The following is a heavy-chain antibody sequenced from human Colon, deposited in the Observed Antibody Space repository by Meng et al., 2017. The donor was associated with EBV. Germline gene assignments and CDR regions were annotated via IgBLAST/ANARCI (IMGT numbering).Heavy chain of an antibody. J-gene: IGHJ4*02. D-gene: IGHD6-19*01. CDR3: ARVSSGWDYFDY. Sequence: RRRWSGPGLVKPSQTLSLPCTVSGGSVSSGGYYWTWIRQHPGKGLEWFGHIYYSGSTFYNPSLKRRVIISIDTSKNQFSLNLRSVTAADTAVYYCARVSSGWDYFDYWGQGTLVTVSS. V-gene: IGHV4-31*03. CDR1: GGSVSSGGYY. CDR2: IYYSGST.